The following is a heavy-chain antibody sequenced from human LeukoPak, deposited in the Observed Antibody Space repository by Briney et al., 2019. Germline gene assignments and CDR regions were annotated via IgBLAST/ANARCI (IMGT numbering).Heavy chain of an antibody. D-gene: IGHD3-22*01. J-gene: IGHJ4*02. CDR2: ISSRSSYI. CDR3: ARDRGRYDSSGYYYEGYFDY. Sequence: GGSLRLSCVASGFTFSSYSINWVRLAPGKGLEWVSCISSRSSYIYYADSVKGRFTISRDNAKNSLYLQMNSLRAEGTAVYYCARDRGRYDSSGYYYEGYFDYWGQGTLVTVSS. CDR1: GFTFSSYS. V-gene: IGHV3-21*01.